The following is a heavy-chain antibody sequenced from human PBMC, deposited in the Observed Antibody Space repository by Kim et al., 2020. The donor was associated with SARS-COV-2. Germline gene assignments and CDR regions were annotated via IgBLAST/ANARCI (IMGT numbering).Heavy chain of an antibody. CDR1: GFTFSRYA. D-gene: IGHD2-2*01. J-gene: IGHJ6*03. Sequence: LSLTCAASGFTFSRYAMHWVRQAPGKGLEWVAVISYDGSNKYYADSVKGRFTISRDNSKNTLYLQMNSLRAEDTAVYYCAKGDCSRTSCYFRYYYYYMDVWGKGTPVTVSS. CDR3: AKGDCSRTSCYFRYYYYYMDV. CDR2: ISYDGSNK. V-gene: IGHV3-30*18.